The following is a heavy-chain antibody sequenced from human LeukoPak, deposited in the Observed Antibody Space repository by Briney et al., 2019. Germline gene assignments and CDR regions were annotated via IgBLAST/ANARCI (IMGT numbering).Heavy chain of an antibody. Sequence: GGSLRLSCAASGFTFSSYGMHWVRQAPGKGLEWVAVIWYDGSNKYYADSMKGRFTISRDNSKNTLYLQMNSLRAEDTAVYYCAREKLEGPIDYWGQGTLVTVSS. CDR3: AREKLEGPIDY. V-gene: IGHV3-33*01. CDR2: IWYDGSNK. CDR1: GFTFSSYG. J-gene: IGHJ4*02. D-gene: IGHD6-6*01.